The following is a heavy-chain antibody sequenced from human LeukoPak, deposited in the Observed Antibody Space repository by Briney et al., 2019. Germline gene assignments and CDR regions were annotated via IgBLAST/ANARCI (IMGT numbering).Heavy chain of an antibody. CDR2: ISYDGSNK. CDR3: ARTIYYYESTSYFSDAFDV. CDR1: GFTFSGYW. Sequence: GGSLRLSCAASGFTFSGYWMSWVRQAPGKGLEWVAVISYDGSNKYYADSVKGRFTISRDNSKNTLYLQMNSLRAEDTAVYYCARTIYYYESTSYFSDAFDVWGQGTMVTVSS. J-gene: IGHJ3*01. V-gene: IGHV3-30-3*01. D-gene: IGHD3-22*01.